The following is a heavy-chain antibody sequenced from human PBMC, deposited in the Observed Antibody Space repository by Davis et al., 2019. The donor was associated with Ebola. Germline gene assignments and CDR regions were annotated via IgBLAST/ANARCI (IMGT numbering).Heavy chain of an antibody. Sequence: GESLKISCAASGFTFSSYSMNWVRQAPGKGLEWVSYISSSSSTIYYADSVKGRFTISRDNAKNSLYLQMNSLRDEDTAVYYCARDRGTTPGYYGMDVWGKGTTVTVSS. CDR1: GFTFSSYS. CDR3: ARDRGTTPGYYGMDV. V-gene: IGHV3-48*02. D-gene: IGHD1-7*01. J-gene: IGHJ6*04. CDR2: ISSSSSTI.